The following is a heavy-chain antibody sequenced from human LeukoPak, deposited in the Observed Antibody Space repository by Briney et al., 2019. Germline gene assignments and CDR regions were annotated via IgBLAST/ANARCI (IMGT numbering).Heavy chain of an antibody. Sequence: SVKVSCKASGHTFTDYYLYWVRQAPGQGLEWMGGIIPIFGTANYAQKFQGRVTITADESTSTAYMELSSLRSEDTAVYYCRGSVADYYYYYYGMDVWGQGTTVTVSS. CDR1: GHTFTDYY. CDR2: IIPIFGTA. J-gene: IGHJ6*02. D-gene: IGHD6-19*01. CDR3: RGSVADYYYYYYGMDV. V-gene: IGHV1-69*13.